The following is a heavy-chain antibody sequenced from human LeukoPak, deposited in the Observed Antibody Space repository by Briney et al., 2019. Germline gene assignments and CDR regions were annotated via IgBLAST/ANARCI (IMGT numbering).Heavy chain of an antibody. CDR2: ISSSSSYI. D-gene: IGHD1-26*01. CDR1: GFTFSSYW. J-gene: IGHJ4*02. Sequence: GGSPRLSCAASGFTFSSYWMSWVRQAPGKGLEWVSSISSSSSYIYYADSVKGRFTISRDNAKNSLYLQMNSLRAEDTAVYYCARVGMAVGATVDYWGQGILVTVSS. CDR3: ARVGMAVGATVDY. V-gene: IGHV3-21*01.